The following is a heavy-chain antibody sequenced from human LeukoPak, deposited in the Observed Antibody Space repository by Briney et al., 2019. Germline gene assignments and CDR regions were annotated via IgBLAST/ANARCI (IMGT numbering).Heavy chain of an antibody. V-gene: IGHV3-21*01. CDR2: ISSSSSYI. J-gene: IGHJ3*02. Sequence: PGGSLRLSCAASGFTFSSYAMNWVRQAPGKGLEWVSSISSSSSYIYYADSVKGRFTISRDNAKNSLYLQMNSLRAEDTAVYYCARRRDGYKDAFDIWGQGTMVTVSS. CDR3: ARRRDGYKDAFDI. CDR1: GFTFSSYA. D-gene: IGHD5-24*01.